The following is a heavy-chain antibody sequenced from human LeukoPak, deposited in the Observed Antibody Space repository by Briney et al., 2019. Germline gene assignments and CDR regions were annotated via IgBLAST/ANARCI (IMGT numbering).Heavy chain of an antibody. Sequence: GGSLRLSCAVSGFTFSDHYMDWVRQAPGKGLEWIGRSRNEGHSYSTDFAASVRGRASLSRDHSRNSLYLQINSLRTDDTAVYYCVALLRGIGYWGQGTLATVSS. CDR3: VALLRGIGY. V-gene: IGHV3-72*01. CDR2: SRNEGHSYST. CDR1: GFTFSDHY. D-gene: IGHD3-10*01. J-gene: IGHJ4*02.